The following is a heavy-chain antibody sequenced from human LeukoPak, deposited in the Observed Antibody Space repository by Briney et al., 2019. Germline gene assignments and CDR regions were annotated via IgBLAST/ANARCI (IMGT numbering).Heavy chain of an antibody. J-gene: IGHJ4*02. CDR3: AKDGLRAGGFDY. CDR1: GFTFSSYA. CDR2: ISGSGGST. V-gene: IGHV3-23*01. Sequence: PGGSLGLSCAASGFTFSSYAMSWVRQAPGKGLEWVSAISGSGGSTYYADSVKGRFTISRDNSKNTLYLQMNSLRAEDTAVYYCAKDGLRAGGFDYWGQGTLVTVSS. D-gene: IGHD2-8*02.